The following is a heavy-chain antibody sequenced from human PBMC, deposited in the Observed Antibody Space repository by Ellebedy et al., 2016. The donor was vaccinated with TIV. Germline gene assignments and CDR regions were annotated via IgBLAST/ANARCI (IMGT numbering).Heavy chain of an antibody. D-gene: IGHD3-10*01. J-gene: IGHJ4*02. CDR3: ARPGISVVGSGYYDS. Sequence: GESLKISXAASGFTFSSYAMTWVRQAPGKGLEWVSAISAGGGSTYYADSVKGRFAISRDNSKNTLYLQMNSLRVEDTALYYCARPGISVVGSGYYDSWGQGTLVTVSS. V-gene: IGHV3-23*01. CDR2: ISAGGGST. CDR1: GFTFSSYA.